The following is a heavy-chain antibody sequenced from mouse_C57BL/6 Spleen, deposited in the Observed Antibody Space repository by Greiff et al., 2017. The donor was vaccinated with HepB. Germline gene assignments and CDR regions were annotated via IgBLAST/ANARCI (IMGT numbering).Heavy chain of an antibody. J-gene: IGHJ2*01. D-gene: IGHD2-3*01. V-gene: IGHV7-3*01. Sequence: EVKLVESGGGLVQPGGSLSLSCAASGFTFTDYYMSWVRQPPGKALEWLGFIRNKANGYTTEYSASVKGRFTISRDTSQSILYLQMNALRAEDSAAYYCARSPSYDGYYYFDYWGQGTTLTVSS. CDR1: GFTFTDYY. CDR2: IRNKANGYTT. CDR3: ARSPSYDGYYYFDY.